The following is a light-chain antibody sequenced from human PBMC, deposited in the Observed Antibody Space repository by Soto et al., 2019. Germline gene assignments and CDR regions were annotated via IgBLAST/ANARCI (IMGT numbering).Light chain of an antibody. CDR2: GAS. V-gene: IGKV3-20*01. CDR3: QQYGSSGT. J-gene: IGKJ1*01. CDR1: QSVSNY. Sequence: EIVLTQSPSTLSLSAGRRATLACRASQSVSNYLAWYQQKPGQAPRLLIYGASNRATGIPDRFSGSGSGTDFTLTISRLEPEDFAVYYCQQYGSSGTFGQGTKVDIK.